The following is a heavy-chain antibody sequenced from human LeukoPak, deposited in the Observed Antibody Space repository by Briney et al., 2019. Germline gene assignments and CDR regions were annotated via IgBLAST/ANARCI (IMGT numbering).Heavy chain of an antibody. CDR2: ISAYNGNT. D-gene: IGHD4-17*01. CDR3: ARAVMDYGDYEGGY. Sequence: ASVKVSCKASGYTFTSYGISWVRQAPGQGLEWMGWISAYNGNTNYAQTLQGRVTMTTDTSTSTAYMELRSLRSDDTAVYYCARAVMDYGDYEGGYWGQGTLVTVSS. CDR1: GYTFTSYG. J-gene: IGHJ4*02. V-gene: IGHV1-18*01.